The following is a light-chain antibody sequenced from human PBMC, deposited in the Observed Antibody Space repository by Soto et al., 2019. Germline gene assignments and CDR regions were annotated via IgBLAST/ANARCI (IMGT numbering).Light chain of an antibody. CDR2: GAS. CDR1: QSVSSDY. CDR3: QQYGSWT. V-gene: IGKV3-20*01. Sequence: EIVLTQSPGTLSLSPGERATLSCTASQSVSSDYLAWYQQKPGQAPRLLIYGASSRATGIPDRFSGSGSGTDFTLTISRLEPEDFAVYYCQQYGSWTFGQGTKVDIK. J-gene: IGKJ1*01.